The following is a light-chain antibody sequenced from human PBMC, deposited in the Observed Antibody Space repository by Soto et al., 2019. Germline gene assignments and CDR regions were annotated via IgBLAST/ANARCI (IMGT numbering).Light chain of an antibody. CDR1: SSDVGGYKY. Sequence: SALTQPASVSGSPGQSITLSCTGTSSDVGGYKYVSWYQQHPGKAPKLLIYDVSNRPSGVSNRFSGSKSGNTASLTISGLQAEDEADYYCSSYSSSSTPYVFGTGIKLTVL. J-gene: IGLJ1*01. CDR2: DVS. CDR3: SSYSSSSTPYV. V-gene: IGLV2-14*01.